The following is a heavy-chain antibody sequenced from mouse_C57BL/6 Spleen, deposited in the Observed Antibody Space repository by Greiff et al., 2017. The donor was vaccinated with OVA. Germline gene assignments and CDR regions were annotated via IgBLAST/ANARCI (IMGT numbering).Heavy chain of an antibody. CDR1: GFTFSDYG. Sequence: EVKVVESGGGLVKPGGSLKLSCAASGFTFSDYGMHWVRQAPEKGLEWVAYISSGSSTIYYADTVKGRFTISRDNAKNTLFLQMTSLRSEDTAMYYCAKGDSNYGFYYAMDYWGQGTSVTVSA. J-gene: IGHJ4*01. CDR2: ISSGSSTI. D-gene: IGHD2-5*01. CDR3: AKGDSNYGFYYAMDY. V-gene: IGHV5-17*01.